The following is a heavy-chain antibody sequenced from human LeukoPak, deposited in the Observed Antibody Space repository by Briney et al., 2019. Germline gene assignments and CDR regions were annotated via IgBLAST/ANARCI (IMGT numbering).Heavy chain of an antibody. J-gene: IGHJ6*03. V-gene: IGHV1-2*02. CDR3: ARTPPRRVVGATLYYYYYMDV. Sequence: GASVKVSCKASGYTFTGYYMHWVRQAPGQGLEWMGWINPNSGGTNYAQMFQGRVTMTRDTSISTAYMELSRLRSDDTAVYYCARTPPRRVVGATLYYYYYMDVWGKGTTVTISS. CDR1: GYTFTGYY. CDR2: INPNSGGT. D-gene: IGHD1-26*01.